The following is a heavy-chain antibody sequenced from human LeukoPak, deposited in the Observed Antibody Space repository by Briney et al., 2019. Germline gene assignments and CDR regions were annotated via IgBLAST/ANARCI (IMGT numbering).Heavy chain of an antibody. D-gene: IGHD4-11*01. Sequence: SETLSLTCTVSGGSISSYYWSWIRQPPGKGLEWIGYIYYSGSTNYNPSLKSRVTISVDTSKNQFSLKLSSVTAADTAVYYCATLDYHDAFDIWGQGTMVTVSS. CDR2: IYYSGST. V-gene: IGHV4-59*01. J-gene: IGHJ3*02. CDR3: ATLDYHDAFDI. CDR1: GGSISSYY.